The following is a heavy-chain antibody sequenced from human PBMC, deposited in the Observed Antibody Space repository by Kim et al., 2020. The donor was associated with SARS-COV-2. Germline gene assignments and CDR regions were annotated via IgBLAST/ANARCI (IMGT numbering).Heavy chain of an antibody. Sequence: SQTLSLTCAISGDSVSSNRAAWNWVTQSPSIGLEGLGRTYYRSKWYNDYSEYVKSRITIDPDTSKNQFALQLNTLSPEDTAVDYGAREPDDSGMDGWSQ. J-gene: IGHJ6*02. CDR2: TYYRSKWYN. V-gene: IGHV6-1*01. CDR1: GDSVSSNRAA. CDR3: AREPDDSGMDG.